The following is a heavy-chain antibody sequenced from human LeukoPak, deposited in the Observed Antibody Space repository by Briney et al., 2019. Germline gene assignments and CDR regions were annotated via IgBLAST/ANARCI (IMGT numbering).Heavy chain of an antibody. V-gene: IGHV4-31*03. CDR2: IYYSGST. J-gene: IGHJ6*02. CDR1: GGSISSGGYY. D-gene: IGHD6-13*01. CDR3: ARGATAAAIMYYYYGMDV. Sequence: SETLSLTCTVSGGSISSGGYYWSWIRQHPGKGLEWIGYIYYSGSTYYNPSLKSRVTISVDTSKNQFSLKLSSATAADTAVYYCARGATAAAIMYYYYGMDVWGQGTTVTVSS.